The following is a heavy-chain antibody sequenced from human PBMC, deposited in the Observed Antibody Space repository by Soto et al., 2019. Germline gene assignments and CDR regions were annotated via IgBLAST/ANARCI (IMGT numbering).Heavy chain of an antibody. D-gene: IGHD2-15*01. CDR3: ARLIHSGWFDP. V-gene: IGHV3-21*05. CDR2: ISSSSSYI. Sequence: PGGSLRLSCAASGFTFRSYSMNWVRQAPGKGLEWISYISSSSSYIYYADSVKGRSTISRDNAKNSLYLQMNSLRAEDTAVYYCARLIHSGWFDPWGQGTLVTVSS. CDR1: GFTFRSYS. J-gene: IGHJ5*02.